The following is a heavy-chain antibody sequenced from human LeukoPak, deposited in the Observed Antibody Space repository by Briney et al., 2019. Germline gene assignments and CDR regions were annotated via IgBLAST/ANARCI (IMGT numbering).Heavy chain of an antibody. CDR1: GFTFDDYG. CDR2: INWNGGST. CDR3: ASGGGYGPKGYTDV. D-gene: IGHD5-18*01. Sequence: GGSLRLSCAASGFTFDDYGMSWVRQAPGKGLEWVSGINWNGGSTGYADSVKGRITISRDNAKNSLYLQMNSLRAEDTALYYCASGGGYGPKGYTDVWGKGTTVTVSS. J-gene: IGHJ6*03. V-gene: IGHV3-20*04.